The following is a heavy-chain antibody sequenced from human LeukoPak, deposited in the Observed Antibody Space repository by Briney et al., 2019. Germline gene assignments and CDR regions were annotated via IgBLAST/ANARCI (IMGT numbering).Heavy chain of an antibody. V-gene: IGHV3-64D*06. CDR1: GFIFTPYA. Sequence: QPGGSLRLSSSASGFIFTPYAMHWVRQAPGEGREYVSSISSEGKTTYYAESVKGRFTISTDNSKNTLYLQMSSLRPEDTAVYYCVKDLCVDQWGQGTLVTVS. CDR3: VKDLCVDQ. CDR2: ISSEGKTT. J-gene: IGHJ4*02.